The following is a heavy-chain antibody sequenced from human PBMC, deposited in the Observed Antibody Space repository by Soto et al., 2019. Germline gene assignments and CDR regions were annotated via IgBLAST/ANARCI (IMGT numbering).Heavy chain of an antibody. D-gene: IGHD4-17*01. CDR1: GFTFSSYW. CDR2: IKQDGSEK. V-gene: IGHV3-7*01. CDR3: ARVTTVTARYDAFDI. J-gene: IGHJ3*02. Sequence: GGSLRLSCAASGFTFSSYWMSWVRQAPGKGLEWVANIKQDGSEKYYVDSVKGRFTISRDNAKNSLYLQMNSLRAEDTAVYYCARVTTVTARYDAFDIWGQGTMVTVSS.